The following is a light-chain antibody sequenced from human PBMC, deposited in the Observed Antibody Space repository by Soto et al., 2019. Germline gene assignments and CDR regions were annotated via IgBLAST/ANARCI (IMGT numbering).Light chain of an antibody. J-gene: IGLJ2*01. CDR1: SSNIGKNT. Sequence: QSVLTQPPSASGTPGQSVTISCSGSSSNIGKNTVHWYQKLLRTAPKLLIKNNSQRPSGVPDRFSGSKSGTSASLVISGLQSEDEADYYCAAWEDSLNGVLFGGGTKLTVL. CDR3: AAWEDSLNGVL. V-gene: IGLV1-44*01. CDR2: NNS.